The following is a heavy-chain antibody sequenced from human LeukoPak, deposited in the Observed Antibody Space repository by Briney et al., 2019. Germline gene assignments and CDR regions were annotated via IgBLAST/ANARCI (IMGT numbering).Heavy chain of an antibody. CDR3: AKADYGDYGGSVY. CDR2: ISGSGGST. V-gene: IGHV3-23*01. CDR1: GFTFSSYA. D-gene: IGHD4-17*01. Sequence: GGSLRLSCAASGFTFSSYAMSWVRQAPGKGLEWVSAISGSGGSTYYADSVKGRFTISRDNSKNTLYLQMNSLRAEDTAVYYCAKADYGDYGGSVYWGQETLVTVSS. J-gene: IGHJ4*02.